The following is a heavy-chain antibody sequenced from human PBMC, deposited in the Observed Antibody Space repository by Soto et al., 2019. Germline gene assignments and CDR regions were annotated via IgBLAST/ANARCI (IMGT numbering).Heavy chain of an antibody. CDR2: IYYSGST. CDR1: GGSVSSGSYY. CDR3: ASSRGVLRYFDWTGNDAFDI. D-gene: IGHD3-9*01. V-gene: IGHV4-61*01. J-gene: IGHJ3*02. Sequence: PSETLSLTCTVSGGSVSSGSYYWSWIRQPPGKGLEWIGYIYYSGSTNYNPSLKSRVTISVDTSKNQFSLKLSSVTAADTAVYYCASSRGVLRYFDWTGNDAFDIWGQGTMVTVSS.